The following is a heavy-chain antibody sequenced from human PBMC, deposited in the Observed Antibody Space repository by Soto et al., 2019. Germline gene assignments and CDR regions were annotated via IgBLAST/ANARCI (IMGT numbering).Heavy chain of an antibody. CDR2: IYYSGST. V-gene: IGHV4-59*06. J-gene: IGHJ5*02. CDR3: AREVTGTTNWFDP. Sequence: PSETLSLTCTVSRGSISNYFWTWIRQPPGRGLEWIGYIYYSGSTYYNPSLKSRVTISVDTSKNQFSLKLSSVTAADTAVYYCAREVTGTTNWFDPWGQGTLVTVSS. D-gene: IGHD1-7*01. CDR1: RGSISNYF.